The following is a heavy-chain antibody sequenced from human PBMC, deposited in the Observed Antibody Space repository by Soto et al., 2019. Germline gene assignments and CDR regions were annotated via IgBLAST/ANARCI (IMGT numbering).Heavy chain of an antibody. Sequence: ASVKVSCKASGYNFINYGISWVRQAPGQVLEWMGLISVYKGNTNYAQKLQGRVSMTTDTSTSTAYMELRSLRSDDTAVYYCVRELDGSGPYYTDYGGLGTLVTVSS. CDR1: GYNFINYG. V-gene: IGHV1-18*01. J-gene: IGHJ4*02. D-gene: IGHD3-10*01. CDR2: ISVYKGNT. CDR3: VRELDGSGPYYTDY.